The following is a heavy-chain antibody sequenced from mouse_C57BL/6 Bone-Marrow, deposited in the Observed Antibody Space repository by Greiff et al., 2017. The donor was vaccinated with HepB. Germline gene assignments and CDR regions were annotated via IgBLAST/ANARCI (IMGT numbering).Heavy chain of an antibody. V-gene: IGHV5-4*03. D-gene: IGHD2-10*01. CDR2: ISDGGSYT. CDR1: GFTFSSYA. Sequence: EVKLMDSGGGLVKPGGSLKLSCAASGFTFSSYAMSWVRQTPEKRLEWVATISDGGSYTYYPDNVKGRFTISRDNAKNNLYLQMSHLKSEDTAMYYCARGAYYGNYWFAYWGQGTLVTVSA. CDR3: ARGAYYGNYWFAY. J-gene: IGHJ3*01.